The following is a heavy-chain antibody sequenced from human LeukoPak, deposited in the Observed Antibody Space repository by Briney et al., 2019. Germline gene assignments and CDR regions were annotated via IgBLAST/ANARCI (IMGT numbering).Heavy chain of an antibody. J-gene: IGHJ3*02. CDR2: IYITGST. D-gene: IGHD5-24*01. V-gene: IGHV4-4*07. CDR1: SGSFSSYY. CDR3: ARHRPGRRRDGYNLGAFDI. Sequence: SETLSLTCTVSSGSFSSYYWNWIRQPAGKGLEWIGRIYITGSTNYNPSLKSRVTISVDTSKNQFSLKLSSVTAADTAVYYCARHRPGRRRDGYNLGAFDIWGQGTMVTVSS.